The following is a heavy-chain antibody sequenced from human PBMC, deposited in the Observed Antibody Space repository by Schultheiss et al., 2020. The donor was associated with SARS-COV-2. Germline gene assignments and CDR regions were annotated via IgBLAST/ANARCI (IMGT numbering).Heavy chain of an antibody. CDR2: INWNGGTT. J-gene: IGHJ4*02. V-gene: IGHV3-20*04. CDR1: GFSFDDYG. D-gene: IGHD2/OR15-2a*01. Sequence: GGSLRLSCGTSGFSFDDYGMSWVRQGAGKGLEWVAGINWNGGTTDYGDSVKGRVSISRNNAKNSVFLDMKNLRAEDTAVYYCARDSMPGSSTLGDYWGQGTLVTVSS. CDR3: ARDSMPGSSTLGDY.